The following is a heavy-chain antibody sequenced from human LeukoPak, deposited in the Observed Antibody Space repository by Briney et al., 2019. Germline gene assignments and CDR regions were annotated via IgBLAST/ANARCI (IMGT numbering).Heavy chain of an antibody. CDR1: GYSFTSYW. J-gene: IGHJ4*02. V-gene: IGHV5-51*01. CDR2: IYPGDSDT. CDR3: ARGPYGSGSYYSRVYYFDY. Sequence: GESLKISCKGSGYSFTSYWIGWVRQMPGKGLEWMGIIYPGDSDTRYSPSFRGQVTISADKSISTAYLQWSSLKASDTAMYYCARGPYGSGSYYSRVYYFDYWGQGTLVTVSS. D-gene: IGHD3-10*01.